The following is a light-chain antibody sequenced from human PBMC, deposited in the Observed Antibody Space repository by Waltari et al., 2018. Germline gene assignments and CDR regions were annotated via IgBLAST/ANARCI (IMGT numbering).Light chain of an antibody. CDR1: SSDVGGYNY. V-gene: IGLV2-11*01. Sequence: QSALTQPRSVSGSPGQSVTISCTGTSSDVGGYNYVPWYQQHPGKAPKPMISDVSKRPSGVPDRFSGSKSGNTASLTISGLQAEDEADYYCCSYAGSYTWVFGGGTKLTVL. CDR2: DVS. CDR3: CSYAGSYTWV. J-gene: IGLJ3*02.